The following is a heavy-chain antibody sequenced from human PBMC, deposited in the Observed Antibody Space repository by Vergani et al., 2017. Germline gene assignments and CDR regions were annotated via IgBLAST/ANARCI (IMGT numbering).Heavy chain of an antibody. D-gene: IGHD3-3*01. CDR3: ARGGGYDFWSGQHYFDY. J-gene: IGHJ4*02. Sequence: QVQLVQSGAEVKKPGASVKVSCKASGYTFTSYAMHWVRQAPGQRLEWMGWINAGNGNTKYSQTFQGRVTITRDTSASTAYMELSSLRSEDTAVYYCARGGGYDFWSGQHYFDYWGQGTLVTVSS. CDR1: GYTFTSYA. CDR2: INAGNGNT. V-gene: IGHV1-3*01.